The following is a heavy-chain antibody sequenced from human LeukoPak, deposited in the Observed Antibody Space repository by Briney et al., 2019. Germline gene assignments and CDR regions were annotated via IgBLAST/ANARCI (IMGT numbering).Heavy chain of an antibody. Sequence: SAPTLLNPTQAFTLTCTFSWCSLSIRGVGVGWIRQPPGKALECLAVISWDDDKRYSPSLKSSLTITKDTSRNQVVLTMTNMDPVDTATYFCAHTQYFGGNSGHYTFDVWGQGTMVTVSS. CDR3: AHTQYFGGNSGHYTFDV. V-gene: IGHV2-5*02. D-gene: IGHD4-23*01. CDR1: WCSLSIRGVG. CDR2: ISWDDDK. J-gene: IGHJ3*01.